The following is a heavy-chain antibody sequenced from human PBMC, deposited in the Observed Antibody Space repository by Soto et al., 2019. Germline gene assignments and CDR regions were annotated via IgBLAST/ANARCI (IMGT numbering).Heavy chain of an antibody. CDR2: INPRDDTK. CDR1: GYTFTSQY. J-gene: IGHJ3*02. D-gene: IGHD3-3*01. V-gene: IGHV1-46*01. Sequence: ASVKVSCKASGYTFTSQYMHWVRQAPGEGLEWMGIINPRDDTKDYTQKFQGRVTITRDTSTSTFYMELRSLRSEDTAVYYCARPRMHYDFWSGPEADVFDIWGQGTMVTVSS. CDR3: ARPRMHYDFWSGPEADVFDI.